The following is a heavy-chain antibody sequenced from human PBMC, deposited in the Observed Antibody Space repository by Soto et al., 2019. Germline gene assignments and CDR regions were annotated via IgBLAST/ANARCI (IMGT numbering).Heavy chain of an antibody. CDR3: VKDGGWCRDY. CDR1: GFTFRDHS. Sequence: VQLVESGGGLVQPGGSLRRSCVASGFTFRDHSMDWVRQAPGKGLEWVARIRNKVNSYTTDYAASVKGRITISRDDSENSLYLQMNSLKTDDTAVYYCVKDGGWCRDYWGQGTLVTVSS. D-gene: IGHD6-19*01. V-gene: IGHV3-72*01. J-gene: IGHJ4*02. CDR2: IRNKVNSYTT.